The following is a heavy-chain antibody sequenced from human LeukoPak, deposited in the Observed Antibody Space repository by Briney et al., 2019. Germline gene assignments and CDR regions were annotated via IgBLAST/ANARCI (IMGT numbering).Heavy chain of an antibody. CDR2: ISGSGGST. D-gene: IGHD6-6*01. CDR3: ANYPRSMAARPVY. CDR1: GFTFSSYA. J-gene: IGHJ4*02. Sequence: GGSLRLSCAASGFTFSSYAMSWVRQAPGKGLEWVSAISGSGGSTYYADSVKGRFTISRDNSKNTLYLQMNTLRAEDTAVYYCANYPRSMAARPVYWGQGTLVTVSS. V-gene: IGHV3-23*01.